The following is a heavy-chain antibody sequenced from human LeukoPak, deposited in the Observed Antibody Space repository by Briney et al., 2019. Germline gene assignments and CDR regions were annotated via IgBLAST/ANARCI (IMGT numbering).Heavy chain of an antibody. CDR2: ITGDGTRT. CDR1: GFTFSSCA. Sequence: GGSLRLSCAASGFTFSSCAMTWVRQAPGKGLERVASITGDGTRTYYTDSVKGRFTISRDNSKNTLYLQMNSLRADETAIYYCASRPRADMGPLDYWGQGTLVTVST. V-gene: IGHV3-23*01. CDR3: ASRPRADMGPLDY. D-gene: IGHD1-14*01. J-gene: IGHJ4*02.